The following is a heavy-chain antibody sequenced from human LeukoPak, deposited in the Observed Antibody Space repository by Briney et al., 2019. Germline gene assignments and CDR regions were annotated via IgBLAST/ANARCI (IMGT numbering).Heavy chain of an antibody. D-gene: IGHD3-10*01. V-gene: IGHV3-74*01. Sequence: GGSLRLSCVASGFTFSSYWMHWVRQAPGKGLVWVSRISSDESSTSYADSVKGRFTVSRDNAKNTLYLQMNSLRVEDTAVYYCARAGAPSDYWGQGTLVTVSS. CDR3: ARAGAPSDY. CDR1: GFTFSSYW. CDR2: ISSDESST. J-gene: IGHJ4*02.